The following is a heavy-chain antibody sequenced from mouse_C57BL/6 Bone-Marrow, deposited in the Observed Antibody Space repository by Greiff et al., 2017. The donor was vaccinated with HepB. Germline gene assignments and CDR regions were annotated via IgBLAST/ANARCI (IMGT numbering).Heavy chain of an antibody. CDR2: IWRGGST. J-gene: IGHJ3*01. CDR3: AKPYYDYDWFAY. Sequence: VQLQQSGPGLVQPSQSLSITCTVSGFSLTSYGVHWVRQSPGKGLEWLGVIWRGGSTDYNAAFMSRLSITKENSKSHVFFKMNSLQADDTAIYYCAKPYYDYDWFAYWGQGTLVTVSA. V-gene: IGHV2-5*01. CDR1: GFSLTSYG. D-gene: IGHD2-4*01.